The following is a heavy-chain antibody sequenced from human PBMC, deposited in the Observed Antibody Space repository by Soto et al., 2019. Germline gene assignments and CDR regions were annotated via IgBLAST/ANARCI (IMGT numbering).Heavy chain of an antibody. CDR2: INAGNGNT. J-gene: IGHJ6*02. V-gene: IGHV1-3*01. Sequence: QVQLVQSGAEVKKPGASVKVSCKASGYTFTSYAMHWVRQAPGQRLEWMGWINAGNGNTKYPQKFQGRVTITRDTSASTAYMELSSLRSEDTAVYYCARGYQPLDVWGQGTTVTVSS. CDR1: GYTFTSYA. D-gene: IGHD2-2*01. CDR3: ARGYQPLDV.